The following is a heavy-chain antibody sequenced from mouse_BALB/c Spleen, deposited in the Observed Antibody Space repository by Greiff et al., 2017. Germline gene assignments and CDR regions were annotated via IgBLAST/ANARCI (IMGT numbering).Heavy chain of an antibody. V-gene: IGHV5-6*01. CDR3: ARQTIYYDYDRGAWFAY. CDR1: GFTFSSYG. D-gene: IGHD2-4*01. Sequence: EVHLVESGGDLVKPGGSLKLSCAASGFTFSSYGMSWVRQTPDKRLEWVATISSGGSYTYYPDSVKGRFTISRDNAKNTLYLQMSSLKSEDTAMYYCARQTIYYDYDRGAWFAYWGQGTLVTVSA. J-gene: IGHJ3*01. CDR2: ISSGGSYT.